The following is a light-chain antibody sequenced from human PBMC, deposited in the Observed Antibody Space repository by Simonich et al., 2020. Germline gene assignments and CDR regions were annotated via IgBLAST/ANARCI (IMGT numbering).Light chain of an antibody. V-gene: IGKV4-1*01. CDR2: WAA. CDR3: QQYYSTPLT. Sequence: DIVMTQSPDSLAVSLGERATIPCKSSQSVLYSSNNKNYLAWYQQKPGQPPKLLIYWAATRETGVPDRVSGSGSGTDFTLTISSLQAEDVAVYYCQQYYSTPLTFGQGTKVEIK. CDR1: QSVLYSSNNKNY. J-gene: IGKJ1*01.